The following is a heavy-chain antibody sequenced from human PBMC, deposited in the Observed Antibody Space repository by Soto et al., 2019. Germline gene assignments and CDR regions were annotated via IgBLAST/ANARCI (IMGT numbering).Heavy chain of an antibody. CDR1: GGTFSSYA. CDR3: SRDLGYSKSYRFDP. D-gene: IGHD4-4*01. V-gene: IGHV1-69*13. J-gene: IGHJ5*02. Sequence: ASVKVSCKASGGTFSSYAISWVRQAPGQGLEWMGGIIPIFGTTNYAQKFQGRVTITADESTSTAYMELRSLRSDDTAVYYCSRDLGYSKSYRFDPWGQGTLVTVSS. CDR2: IIPIFGTT.